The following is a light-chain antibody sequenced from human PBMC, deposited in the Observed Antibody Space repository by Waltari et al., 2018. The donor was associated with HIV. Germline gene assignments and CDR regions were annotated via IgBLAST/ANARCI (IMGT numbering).Light chain of an antibody. J-gene: IGKJ5*01. CDR3: QQSYDTPAT. CDR1: QSISVS. Sequence: DIQMTQSPSSLSASIGDRVTITCRASQSISVSLNWYQQKPGKAPKLLIYSASRLQSGVPSRFTGTGSGTDFTLTISTLQLEDFATYFCQQSYDTPATFGQGTRLEIK. V-gene: IGKV1-39*01. CDR2: SAS.